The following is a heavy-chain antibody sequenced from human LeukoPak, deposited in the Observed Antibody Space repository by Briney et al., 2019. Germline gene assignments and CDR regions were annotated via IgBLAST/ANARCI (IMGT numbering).Heavy chain of an antibody. V-gene: IGHV3-23*01. J-gene: IGHJ4*02. CDR3: AKGHSSSWAHFDY. Sequence: GGSLRLSCAASGFTFSSYAMSWVRQAPGKGPEWVSAISGSGGSTYYADSVKGRFTISRDNSKNTLYLQMNSLRAEDTAVYYCAKGHSSSWAHFDYWGQGTLVTVSS. CDR2: ISGSGGST. D-gene: IGHD6-13*01. CDR1: GFTFSSYA.